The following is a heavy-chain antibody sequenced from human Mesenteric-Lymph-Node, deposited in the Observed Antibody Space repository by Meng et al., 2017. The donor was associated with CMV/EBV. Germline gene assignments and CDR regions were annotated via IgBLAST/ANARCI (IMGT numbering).Heavy chain of an antibody. CDR3: ARSRFLDFWSGYPEFCFAY. V-gene: IGHV3-21*01. D-gene: IGHD3-3*01. Sequence: GGSLRLSCAASGFTFSSYSMNWVRQAPGKGLEWVSSISSSSSYIYYADSVKGRFTISRDNAKNSLYLQMNSLRAEDTAVYYCARSRFLDFWSGYPEFCFAYWGHVPLVPFSS. CDR2: ISSSSSYI. CDR1: GFTFSSYS. J-gene: IGHJ4*01.